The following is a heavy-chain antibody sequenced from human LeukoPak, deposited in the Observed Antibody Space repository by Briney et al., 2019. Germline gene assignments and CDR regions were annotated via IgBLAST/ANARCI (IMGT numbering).Heavy chain of an antibody. Sequence: ASVTVSCTASGGTFSSYAISWVRQAPGQGLEWMGGIIPIFGTANYAQKFQGRVTITADESTSTAYMELSSLRSEDTAVYYCARVAKRFLEPTSYYFDYWGQGTLVTVSS. J-gene: IGHJ4*02. V-gene: IGHV1-69*13. CDR2: IIPIFGTA. CDR1: GGTFSSYA. D-gene: IGHD3-3*01. CDR3: ARVAKRFLEPTSYYFDY.